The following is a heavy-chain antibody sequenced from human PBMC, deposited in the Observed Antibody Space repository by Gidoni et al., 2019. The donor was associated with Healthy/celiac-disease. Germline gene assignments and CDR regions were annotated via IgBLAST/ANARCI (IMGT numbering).Heavy chain of an antibody. CDR3: ARQDYVWGSYRPLAHFDY. Sequence: QLPLQESGPGLVKPSETLSLTCTVSGGPTISRSLYWGWIRQPPGKGLEWIGSIYYSGSTYYNPSLKSRVTISVDTSKNQFSLKLSSVTAADTAVYYCARQDYVWGSYRPLAHFDYWGQGTLVTVSS. CDR2: IYYSGST. D-gene: IGHD3-16*02. V-gene: IGHV4-39*01. CDR1: GGPTISRSLY. J-gene: IGHJ4*02.